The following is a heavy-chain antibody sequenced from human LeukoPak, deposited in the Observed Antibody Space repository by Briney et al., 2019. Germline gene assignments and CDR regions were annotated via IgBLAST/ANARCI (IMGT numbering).Heavy chain of an antibody. CDR2: INPSGGST. V-gene: IGHV1-46*03. CDR3: ARASTLRGAFDI. CDR1: GYTFTSYY. Sequence: ASVKVSCKASGYTFTSYYMHWVRQAPGRGLEWMGIINPSGGSTSYAQKFQGRVTMTRDTSTSTVYMELSSLRSEDTAVYYCARASTLRGAFDIWGQGTMVTVSS. J-gene: IGHJ3*02.